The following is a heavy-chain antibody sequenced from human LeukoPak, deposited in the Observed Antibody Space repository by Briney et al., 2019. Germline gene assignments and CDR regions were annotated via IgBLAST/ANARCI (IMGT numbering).Heavy chain of an antibody. CDR1: GFTFSSYE. CDR2: ITSSGRSI. CDR3: ARDFGQWQLNGGYYFDY. V-gene: IGHV3-48*03. J-gene: IGHJ4*02. D-gene: IGHD6-19*01. Sequence: PGGSLRLSCAASGFTFSSYEMNLVRQAPGKGLELVSYITSSGRSIHYADSVKGRFTISRDNAKNSVYLQMNSLRAEDTDVYYCARDFGQWQLNGGYYFDYWGQGTLVTVSS.